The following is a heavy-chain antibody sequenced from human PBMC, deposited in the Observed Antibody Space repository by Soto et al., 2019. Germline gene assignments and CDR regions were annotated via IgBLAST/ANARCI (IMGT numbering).Heavy chain of an antibody. CDR1: GYTFRTSW. V-gene: IGHV5-51*01. CDR3: ARKRLKILSRQGPCGMDV. D-gene: IGHD2-15*01. CDR2: IYPDDSDT. J-gene: IGHJ6*02. Sequence: PGGSLKISCEASGYTFRTSWLAWVRQMPGKGLEWMGIIYPDDSDTRYSPSFQGQVTFSADKSIRTAYLQWRSLKASDTAMYYCARKRLKILSRQGPCGMDVWGQASPVTVAS.